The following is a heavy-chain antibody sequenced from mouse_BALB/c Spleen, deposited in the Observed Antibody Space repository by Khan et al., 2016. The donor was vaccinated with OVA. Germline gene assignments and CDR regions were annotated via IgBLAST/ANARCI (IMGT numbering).Heavy chain of an antibody. CDR3: VRYGANYRNGGWFAY. J-gene: IGHJ3*01. V-gene: IGHV1-4*01. Sequence: QVQLQQSGAELARPGASVKMSCKASGYTFTSYTINWIKLRPGQGLEWIGYINPNNGYTNYNQKFKDKATLTADKSSTTVYMQLNSLTTDDSAVYNCVRYGANYRNGGWFAYWGQGTLVTVSA. CDR1: GYTFTSYT. CDR2: INPNNGYT. D-gene: IGHD1-1*01.